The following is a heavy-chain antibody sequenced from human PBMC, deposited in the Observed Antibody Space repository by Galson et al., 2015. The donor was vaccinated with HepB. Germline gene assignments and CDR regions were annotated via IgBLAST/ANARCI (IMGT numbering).Heavy chain of an antibody. CDR3: ARGWGITMVRGLPYYLDS. D-gene: IGHD3-10*01. J-gene: IGHJ4*02. CDR1: GDSVSSTSGT. CDR2: TYYKSKYYN. Sequence: CAISGDSVSSTSGTWNWIRQSPSRGLEWLGRTYYKSKYYNDYAVSVRSRITINPDTSKNQFSLQLSSVTPEDTAVYYCARGWGITMVRGLPYYLDSWGQGTLVTVSS. V-gene: IGHV6-1*01.